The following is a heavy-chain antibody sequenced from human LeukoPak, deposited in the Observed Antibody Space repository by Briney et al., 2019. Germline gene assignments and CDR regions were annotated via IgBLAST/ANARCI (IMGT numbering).Heavy chain of an antibody. J-gene: IGHJ4*02. CDR3: ARGRGTARSSLFDF. V-gene: IGHV2-5*04. CDR1: RFSLRTSEVG. D-gene: IGHD2-21*02. Sequence: SGLKVMKPTQTLTLTGTFPRFSLRTSEVGVGWIRQLPRNALEWLALIYWNDDKNYRPSLKSRLTITKDTSRTQVVLTMTSMDPVDTGTYYCARGRGTARSSLFDFWGQGTLVTVSS. CDR2: IYWNDDK.